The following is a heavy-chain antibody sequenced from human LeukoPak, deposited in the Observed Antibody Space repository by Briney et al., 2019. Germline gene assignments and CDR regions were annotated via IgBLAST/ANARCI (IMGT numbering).Heavy chain of an antibody. J-gene: IGHJ4*02. V-gene: IGHV3-23*01. CDR3: AKDPYRASSGLVDY. D-gene: IGHD5-12*01. CDR1: GFTFSNYA. Sequence: GGSLRLTCATSGFTFSNYAVSWVRQAPGKGLEWVSSISGSGGTTYYADSVKGRFTISRDNSKNTLYLQMNSLRAEDTAVYYCAKDPYRASSGLVDYWGQGTLVTVSS. CDR2: ISGSGGTT.